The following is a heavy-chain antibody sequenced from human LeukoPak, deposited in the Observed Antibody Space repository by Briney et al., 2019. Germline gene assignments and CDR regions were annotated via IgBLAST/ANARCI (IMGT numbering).Heavy chain of an antibody. Sequence: ASVKVSCKASGYTFTSYGISWVRQAPGQGLEWMGWISAYNGNTHYAQKLQGRVTMTTDTSTSTAYMELRSLRSDDTAVYYCARGLQENLAWLTAFSAFDIWGQGTMVTVSS. D-gene: IGHD6-19*01. J-gene: IGHJ3*02. CDR1: GYTFTSYG. V-gene: IGHV1-18*01. CDR3: ARGLQENLAWLTAFSAFDI. CDR2: ISAYNGNT.